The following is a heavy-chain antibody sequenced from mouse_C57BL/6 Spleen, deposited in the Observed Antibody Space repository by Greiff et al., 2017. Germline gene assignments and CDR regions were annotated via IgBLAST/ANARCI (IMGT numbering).Heavy chain of an antibody. V-gene: IGHV5-17*01. J-gene: IGHJ2*01. CDR1: GFTFSDYG. D-gene: IGHD4-1*01. CDR2: ISSGSSTI. CDR3: ARRELGSYYFDY. Sequence: EVKLVESGGGLVKPGGSLKLSCAASGFTFSDYGMHWVRQAPEQGLEWVAYISSGSSTIYYADTVKGRFTISRDNAKNTLFLQMTSRRSEDTAMYYCARRELGSYYFDYWGQGTTLTVSS.